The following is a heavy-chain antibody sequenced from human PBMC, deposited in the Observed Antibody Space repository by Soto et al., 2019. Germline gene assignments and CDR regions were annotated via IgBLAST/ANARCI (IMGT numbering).Heavy chain of an antibody. D-gene: IGHD3-16*02. Sequence: GGSLRLSCAASGFTFSSYAMSWVRQAPGKGLEWVSAISGSGGSTYYADSVKGRFTISRDNSKNTLYLQMNSLRAEDTAVYYCAKASISGGLMITFGGVIAPLGLYGMDVWAQGTTVTVSS. CDR3: AKASISGGLMITFGGVIAPLGLYGMDV. J-gene: IGHJ6*02. CDR2: ISGSGGST. CDR1: GFTFSSYA. V-gene: IGHV3-23*01.